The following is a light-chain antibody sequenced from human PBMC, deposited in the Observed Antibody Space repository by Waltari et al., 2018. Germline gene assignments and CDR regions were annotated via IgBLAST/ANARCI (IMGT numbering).Light chain of an antibody. CDR3: EQYGTSPWT. V-gene: IGKV1-39*01. Sequence: DIQMTQSPSSLSASVGDRVTITCRASQDISNYLSWYQQKPGKAPKLLIYVASSLQSGVPSRFSGSGSGTDFTLTISRLEPEDFAVYYCEQYGTSPWTFGQGTKVEIK. J-gene: IGKJ1*01. CDR2: VAS. CDR1: QDISNY.